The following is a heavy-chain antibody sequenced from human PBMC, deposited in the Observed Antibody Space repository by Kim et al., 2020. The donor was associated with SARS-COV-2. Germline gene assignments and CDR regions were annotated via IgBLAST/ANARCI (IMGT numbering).Heavy chain of an antibody. J-gene: IGHJ6*02. CDR1: GFTFSSYD. CDR3: ARPPIGADPSYYYGLDV. Sequence: GGSLRLSCAASGFTFSSYDMHWVRQAPGKGLEWVAVISYDGSNKYYADSVKGRFSISRDNSKNTLYLQVNSLRADDTAVYYCARPPIGADPSYYYGLDVWGQGTTVTVSS. V-gene: IGHV3-30*04. D-gene: IGHD6-13*01. CDR2: ISYDGSNK.